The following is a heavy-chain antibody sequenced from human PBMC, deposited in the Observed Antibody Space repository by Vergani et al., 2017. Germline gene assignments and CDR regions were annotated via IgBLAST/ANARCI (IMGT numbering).Heavy chain of an antibody. Sequence: QVQLQESCPGLVKPSETLSLTCTVSGGPISSYYWSWSRQPPGKGLELIGYNYYSGSTNYNPSLKSRVTISVDTSKNQFSLTLSSVTAAETAVYYCARGGSSGWYCDYWGQGTLVTVSS. CDR3: ARGGSSGWYCDY. CDR1: GGPISSYY. J-gene: IGHJ4*02. V-gene: IGHV4-59*01. D-gene: IGHD6-13*01. CDR2: NYYSGST.